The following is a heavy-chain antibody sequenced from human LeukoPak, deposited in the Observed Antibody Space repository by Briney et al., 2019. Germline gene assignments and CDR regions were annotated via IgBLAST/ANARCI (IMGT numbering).Heavy chain of an antibody. V-gene: IGHV4-30-2*01. CDR2: IYHSGST. Sequence: PSQTLSLTCAVSGGSISSGGYSWSWIRQPPGKGLEWIGYIYHSGSTYYNPSLKSRVTISVDRSKNQFSLKLSSVTAADTAVYYCARGPDYDSSGPIEWGQGTMVTVSS. CDR3: ARGPDYDSSGPIE. CDR1: GGSISSGGYS. D-gene: IGHD3-22*01. J-gene: IGHJ3*01.